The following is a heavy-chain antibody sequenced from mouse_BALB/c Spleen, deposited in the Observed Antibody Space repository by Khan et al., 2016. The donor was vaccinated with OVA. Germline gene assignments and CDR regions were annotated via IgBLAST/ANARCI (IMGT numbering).Heavy chain of an antibody. V-gene: IGHV5-4*02. D-gene: IGHD2-1*01. CDR1: GFTFSDYY. Sequence: EVQGVESGGGLVKPGGSLKLSCAASGFTFSDYYMYWVRQTPEKRLEWVATISDGGSYTYYPDSVKGRFNISRDNAKNNLYLQMSSLKSEDTAMYYCARDGNYWYFDVWGAGTTVTVSS. J-gene: IGHJ1*01. CDR3: ARDGNYWYFDV. CDR2: ISDGGSYT.